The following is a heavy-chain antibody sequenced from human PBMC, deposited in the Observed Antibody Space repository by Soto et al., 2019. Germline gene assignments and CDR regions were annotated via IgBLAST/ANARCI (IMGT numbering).Heavy chain of an antibody. Sequence: SETLSLTCSVSGGSMSEYFWSWIRQSPGKGLEWVGYIYYLGSTDYNPSLKSRVTISVDTSKRQFSLRLTSVTAADTAVYYCARDGYDGSGSPYPAYWGPGTQVTVSS. CDR1: GGSMSEYF. V-gene: IGHV4-59*01. CDR2: IYYLGST. D-gene: IGHD3-10*01. CDR3: ARDGYDGSGSPYPAY. J-gene: IGHJ4*02.